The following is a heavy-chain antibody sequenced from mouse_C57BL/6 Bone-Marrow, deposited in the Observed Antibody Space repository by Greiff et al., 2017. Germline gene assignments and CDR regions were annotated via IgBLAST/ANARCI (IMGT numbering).Heavy chain of an antibody. V-gene: IGHV14-4*01. CDR3: TPITTVVATSYFDY. Sequence: EVQLQQSGAELVRPGASVTLSCTASGFNIKDDYMHWVKQRPEPGLEWIGWIDPENGDTEYASKFQGKATITADTSSHTAYLQLSSLTSEDTAVYYCTPITTVVATSYFDYWGQGTTLTVSS. CDR1: GFNIKDDY. J-gene: IGHJ2*01. D-gene: IGHD1-1*01. CDR2: IDPENGDT.